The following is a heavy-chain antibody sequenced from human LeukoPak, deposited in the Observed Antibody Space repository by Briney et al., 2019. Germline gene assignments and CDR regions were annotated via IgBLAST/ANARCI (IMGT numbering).Heavy chain of an antibody. CDR1: GYTFTSYA. V-gene: IGHV1-18*01. D-gene: IGHD3-10*01. CDR2: ISAFNGIT. CDR3: ARDRYGSGSWWDS. Sequence: ASVKVSCKASGYTFTSYAISWVRQAPGQGLEWMGWISAFNGITNYAQKVQDRINVTTDTSSSTAYMELTSLTSDDTAVYYCARDRYGSGSWWDSWGQGTLVIVSS. J-gene: IGHJ5*02.